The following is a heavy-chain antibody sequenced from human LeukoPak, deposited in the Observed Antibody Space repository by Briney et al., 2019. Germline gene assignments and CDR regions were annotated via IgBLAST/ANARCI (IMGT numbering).Heavy chain of an antibody. V-gene: IGHV4-59*01. CDR2: IYYSGST. CDR3: ARARDGHINNWFDP. Sequence: SETLSLTCTVSGGSINSYYWSWIRQPPGKGLEWIGYIYYSGSTNYNPSLKSRVTISVDTSKNQFSLKMSSVTAADTAVYYCARARDGHINNWFDPWGQGTLVTVSS. CDR1: GGSINSYY. D-gene: IGHD5-24*01. J-gene: IGHJ5*02.